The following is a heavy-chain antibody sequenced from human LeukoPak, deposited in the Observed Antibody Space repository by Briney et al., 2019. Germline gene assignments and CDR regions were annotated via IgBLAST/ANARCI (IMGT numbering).Heavy chain of an antibody. CDR1: GFTFSSYT. J-gene: IGHJ6*04. V-gene: IGHV3-48*03. D-gene: IGHD3-10*02. CDR2: ISSSGRTI. CDR3: AELGITMIGGV. Sequence: AGGSLRLSCAASGFTFSSYTMNWVRQAPGKGLEWVSYISSSGRTIYYADSVKGRFTISRDNAKNSLYLQMNSLRAEDAAVYYCAELGITMIGGVWGKGTTVTISS.